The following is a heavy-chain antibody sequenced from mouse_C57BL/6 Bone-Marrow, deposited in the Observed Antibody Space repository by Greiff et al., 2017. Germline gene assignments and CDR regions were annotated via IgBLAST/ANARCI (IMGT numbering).Heavy chain of an antibody. CDR2: INPGSGGT. V-gene: IGHV1-54*01. CDR3: ARSIYYDYDYFDY. D-gene: IGHD2-4*01. CDR1: GFAFTNYL. J-gene: IGHJ2*01. Sequence: QVQLQQSGAELVRPGTSVKVSCKASGFAFTNYLIEWVKQRPGQGLEWIGVINPGSGGTNYTAKFKGKATLTADKSSSTAYLQLSSLTSEDAAVYFCARSIYYDYDYFDYWGQGTTLTVSS.